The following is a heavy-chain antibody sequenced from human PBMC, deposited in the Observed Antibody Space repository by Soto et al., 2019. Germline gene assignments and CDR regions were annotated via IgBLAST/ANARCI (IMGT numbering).Heavy chain of an antibody. CDR2: IYPGDSDT. J-gene: IGHJ6*02. Sequence: LGESLKISCKGSGYSFTSYWIGWVRQMPGKGLEWMGIIYPGDSDTRYSPSFQGQVTISADKSISTAYLQWSSLKASDTAMYYCASSIAVAGTFGYYYGMDVWAKGPRSPSP. D-gene: IGHD6-19*01. V-gene: IGHV5-51*01. CDR1: GYSFTSYW. CDR3: ASSIAVAGTFGYYYGMDV.